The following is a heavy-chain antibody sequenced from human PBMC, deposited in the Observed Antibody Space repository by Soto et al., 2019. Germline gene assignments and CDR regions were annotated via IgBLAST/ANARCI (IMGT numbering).Heavy chain of an antibody. CDR3: TTAEAPSGYLYYYYGMDV. V-gene: IGHV3-15*07. CDR2: IKSKTDGGTT. J-gene: IGHJ6*02. CDR1: GFTFSNAW. Sequence: EVQLVESGGGLVKPGGSLRLSCAASGFTFSNAWMNWVRQAPGKGLEWVGRIKSKTDGGTTDYAAPVKGRFTISRDDSKNTLYLQMNSLKTEDTALYYCTTAEAPSGYLYYYYGMDVWGQGTTVTVSS. D-gene: IGHD5-12*01.